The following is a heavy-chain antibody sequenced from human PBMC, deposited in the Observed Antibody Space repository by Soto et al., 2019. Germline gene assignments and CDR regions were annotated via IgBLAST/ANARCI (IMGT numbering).Heavy chain of an antibody. V-gene: IGHV1-18*04. J-gene: IGHJ3*02. CDR1: GYTFTNHG. CDR3: ARDRVAGIWGDAFDI. D-gene: IGHD3-16*01. CDR2: INPYNANV. Sequence: QVRLVQSGAEVKKPGASVKVSCKTSGYTFTNHGINWVRQAPGQGLEWMGWINPYNANVNYAQKLQGRVTMTTDTSTSTAYMDLRRRTSDDTAVYYCARDRVAGIWGDAFDIWGQGTMVTVSS.